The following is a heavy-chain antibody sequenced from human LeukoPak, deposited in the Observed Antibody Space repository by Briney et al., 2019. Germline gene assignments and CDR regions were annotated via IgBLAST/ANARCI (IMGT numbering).Heavy chain of an antibody. D-gene: IGHD3-22*01. V-gene: IGHV1-18*01. CDR2: ISAYNGDT. CDR3: ARVGGTYYDSSARGYFDY. Sequence: ASVKVSCKASSYTFTSYGISWVRQAPGQGLEWMGWISAYNGDTNYAQKFQGRVTMTTDTSTSTAYMELRSLRSDDTAVYYCARVGGTYYDSSARGYFDYWGQGTLATVSS. CDR1: SYTFTSYG. J-gene: IGHJ4*02.